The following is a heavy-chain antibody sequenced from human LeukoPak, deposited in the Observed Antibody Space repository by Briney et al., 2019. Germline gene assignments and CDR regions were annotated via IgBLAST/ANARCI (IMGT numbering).Heavy chain of an antibody. V-gene: IGHV4-30-2*01. CDR2: TYHSGST. D-gene: IGHD2-21*02. J-gene: IGHJ4*02. Sequence: SQTLSLTCTVSGGSISSGGYYWSWIRQPPGKGLEWIGYTYHSGSTYYNPSLKSRVTISVDRSKNQFSLKLSSVTAADTAVYYCARVTREEEYYFDYWGQGTLVTVSS. CDR3: ARVTREEEYYFDY. CDR1: GGSISSGGYY.